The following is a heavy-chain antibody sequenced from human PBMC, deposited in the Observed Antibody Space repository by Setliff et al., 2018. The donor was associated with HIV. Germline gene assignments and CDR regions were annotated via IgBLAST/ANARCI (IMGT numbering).Heavy chain of an antibody. D-gene: IGHD3-16*02. J-gene: IGHJ5*01. V-gene: IGHV4-61*02. CDR3: AGEGNYIWGNYHYTLGS. CDR1: GGSISSGSYY. Sequence: SETLSLTCTVSGGSISSGSYYGSWIRQPAGKGLEWIGRIHTSGSTNYNPSLKSRVTISLDTSKNQFSLKLSSVTAADTAVYYCAGEGNYIWGNYHYTLGSWGQGTLVTVSS. CDR2: IHTSGST.